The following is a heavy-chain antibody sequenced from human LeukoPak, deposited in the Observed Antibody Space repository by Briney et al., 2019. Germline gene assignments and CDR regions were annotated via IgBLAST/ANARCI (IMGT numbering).Heavy chain of an antibody. Sequence: GGSLRLSCAASGFTFSSYSMNWVRQAPGKGLEWVSSISSSSYIYYADSVKGRFTISRDNAKNSLYLQMNSLRAEDTAVYYCARVRVAALFFFDYRGQGTLVTVSS. J-gene: IGHJ4*02. V-gene: IGHV3-21*01. D-gene: IGHD6-19*01. CDR2: ISSSSYI. CDR1: GFTFSSYS. CDR3: ARVRVAALFFFDY.